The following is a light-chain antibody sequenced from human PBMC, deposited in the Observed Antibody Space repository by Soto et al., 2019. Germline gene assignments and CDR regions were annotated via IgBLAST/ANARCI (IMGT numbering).Light chain of an antibody. V-gene: IGKV1-6*01. Sequence: AFQMTQSPSSLSASVGDRVTITCRASQDIRNDLGWYQQKPGKAPRLLIYAASILQSGVPSRFSGSGSGTDFTLTISRLEPEDFALYYCQHYVERSPITFGQGTRLEI. CDR3: QHYVERSPIT. J-gene: IGKJ5*01. CDR2: AAS. CDR1: QDIRND.